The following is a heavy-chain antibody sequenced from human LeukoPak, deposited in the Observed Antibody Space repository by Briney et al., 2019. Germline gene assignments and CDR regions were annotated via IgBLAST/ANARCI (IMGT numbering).Heavy chain of an antibody. J-gene: IGHJ6*02. Sequence: SETLSLTCTVSGGSISSYYWSWIRQPPGKGLEWIGYIYYSGSTNYNPSLKSRVTISVDTSKNQFSLKLSSVTAADTAVYYCARVSHLDGVCYYYYGMDVWGQGTTVTVSS. CDR3: ARVSHLDGVCYYYYGMDV. CDR1: GGSISSYY. D-gene: IGHD4-17*01. CDR2: IYYSGST. V-gene: IGHV4-59*01.